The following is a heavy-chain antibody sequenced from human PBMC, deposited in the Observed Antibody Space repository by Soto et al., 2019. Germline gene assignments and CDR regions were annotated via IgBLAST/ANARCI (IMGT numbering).Heavy chain of an antibody. CDR2: ISWNSGSI. CDR3: AKDGGRYYDFWSGYFTNWFDP. CDR1: GFTFDDYA. V-gene: IGHV3-9*01. Sequence: ESGGGLVQPGRSLRLSCAASGFTFDDYAMHWVRQAPGKGLEWVSGISWNSGSIGYADSVKGRFTISRDNAKNSLYLQMNSLRAEDTALYYCAKDGGRYYDFWSGYFTNWFDPWGQGTLVTVSS. J-gene: IGHJ5*02. D-gene: IGHD3-3*01.